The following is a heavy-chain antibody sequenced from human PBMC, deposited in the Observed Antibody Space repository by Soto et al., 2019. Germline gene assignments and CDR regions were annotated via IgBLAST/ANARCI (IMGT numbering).Heavy chain of an antibody. D-gene: IGHD5-18*01. Sequence: GWLRRSGAASGRTVSSSYMSWVRQAPGKGLQWVSVIYSAGSTYYANSVKGRFTISRDISTNMVYLQMSSLTDEDTAVSYCARAREPEYSRAIFFDIWGQGALVTVSS. CDR3: ARAREPEYSRAIFFDI. J-gene: IGHJ4*02. CDR2: IYSAGST. V-gene: IGHV3-53*01. CDR1: GRTVSSSY.